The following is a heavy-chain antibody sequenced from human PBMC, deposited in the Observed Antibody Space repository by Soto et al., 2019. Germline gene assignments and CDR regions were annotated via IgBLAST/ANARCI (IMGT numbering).Heavy chain of an antibody. CDR3: ARMGGYGSGSYSYGMDV. V-gene: IGHV4-4*07. Sequence: SETLSLTCTFSVGSISSYYWSWIRQPAGKGLEWIGRIYTSGSTNYNPSLKSRVTMSVDTSKNQFSLKLSSVTAADTAVYYCARMGGYGSGSYSYGMDVWGQGTTVTVSS. CDR2: IYTSGST. CDR1: VGSISSYY. J-gene: IGHJ6*02. D-gene: IGHD3-10*01.